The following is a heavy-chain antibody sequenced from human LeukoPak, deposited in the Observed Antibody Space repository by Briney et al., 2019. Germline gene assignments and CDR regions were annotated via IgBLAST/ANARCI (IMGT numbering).Heavy chain of an antibody. J-gene: IGHJ6*03. CDR3: ARGGDFGGNSGYYYYYMDV. Sequence: ASVKVSCKASGYTFTSYGISWVRQAPGQGLEWMGWISAYNGNTNYAQKLQGRVTMTTDTSTSTAYMELRSLRSDDTAVYYCARGGDFGGNSGYYYYYMDVWGKGTTVTVSS. V-gene: IGHV1-18*01. CDR2: ISAYNGNT. D-gene: IGHD4-23*01. CDR1: GYTFTSYG.